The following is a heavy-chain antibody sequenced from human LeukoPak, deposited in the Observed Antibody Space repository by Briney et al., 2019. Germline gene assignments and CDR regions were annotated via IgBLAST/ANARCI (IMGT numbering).Heavy chain of an antibody. CDR3: ARGGPRYYYDSSGPDY. CDR2: MNPNSGNT. J-gene: IGHJ4*02. Sequence: GASVKVSCKASGYTFTSYDINWVRQATGQGLEWMGWMNPNSGNTGYAQKFQGRVTMTRNTSISTAYMELSSLRSEDTAVYYCARGGPRYYYDSSGPDYWGQGTLVTVSS. V-gene: IGHV1-8*01. D-gene: IGHD3-22*01. CDR1: GYTFTSYD.